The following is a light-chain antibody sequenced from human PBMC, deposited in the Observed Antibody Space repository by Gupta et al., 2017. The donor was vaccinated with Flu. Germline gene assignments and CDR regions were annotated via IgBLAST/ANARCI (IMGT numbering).Light chain of an antibody. CDR1: QSVSSW. Sequence: DIQMTQSPSTLSASVGVRVTIPCRASQSVSSWLAWYQQKPGKAPKLLIYKASRGESGVPSRFSGSGSGTEFTLTISSLQPEDFANYYCQHEKSSSGTFGQGTTVEIK. J-gene: IGKJ1*01. CDR3: QHEKSSSGT. CDR2: KAS. V-gene: IGKV1-5*03.